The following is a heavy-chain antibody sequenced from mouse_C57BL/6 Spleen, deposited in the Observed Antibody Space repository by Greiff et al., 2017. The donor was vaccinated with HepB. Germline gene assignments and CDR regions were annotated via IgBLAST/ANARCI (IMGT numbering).Heavy chain of an antibody. CDR3: ARDYYDYDGPFAY. V-gene: IGHV3-6*01. J-gene: IGHJ3*01. Sequence: EVQVVESGPGLVKPSQSLSLTCSVTGYSITSCYYWNWIRQFPGNKLEWMGYISYDGSNNYNPSLKNRISITRDTSKNQFFLKLNSVTTEDTATYYCARDYYDYDGPFAYWGQGTLVTVSA. CDR1: GYSITSCYY. D-gene: IGHD2-4*01. CDR2: ISYDGSN.